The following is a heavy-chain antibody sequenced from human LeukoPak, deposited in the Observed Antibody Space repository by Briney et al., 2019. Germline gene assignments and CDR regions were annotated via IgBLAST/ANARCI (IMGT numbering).Heavy chain of an antibody. Sequence: GGSLRLSCAASGFTFSTYWVHWVRQAPGKGLVWVSCINTDGIDTRYADSVKGRFTISRDNAKNTVYLQMSSLRAEDTALYFCARGLSVGVAYGDYWGQGTLVTVSS. CDR1: GFTFSTYW. J-gene: IGHJ4*02. CDR2: INTDGIDT. D-gene: IGHD3-3*01. CDR3: ARGLSVGVAYGDY. V-gene: IGHV3-74*01.